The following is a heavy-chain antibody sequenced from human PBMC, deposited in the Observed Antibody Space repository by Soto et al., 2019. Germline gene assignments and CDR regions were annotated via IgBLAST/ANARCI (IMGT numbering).Heavy chain of an antibody. CDR2: IRNKVYDYTT. CDR1: GFTFVDHY. CDR3: VRVVTVLNDAFDI. V-gene: IGHV3-72*01. D-gene: IGHD2-21*02. J-gene: IGHJ3*02. Sequence: PVGSLRLSCEASGFTFVDHYMDWVRQAPGKGLEWVGRIRNKVYDYTTDYAASVKGRFTIPRDDSKKSLYLHMNSLKTEDTAVYFCVRVVTVLNDAFDIWGQGTMVTVS.